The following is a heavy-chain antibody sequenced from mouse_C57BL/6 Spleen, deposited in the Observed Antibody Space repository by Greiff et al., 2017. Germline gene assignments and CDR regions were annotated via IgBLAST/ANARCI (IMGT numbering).Heavy chain of an antibody. J-gene: IGHJ1*03. CDR1: GYTFTDYY. CDR2: IFPGSGST. D-gene: IGHD1-1*01. CDR3: ARSADGSSYDWYFDV. V-gene: IGHV1-75*01. Sequence: QVQLKESGPELVKPGASVKISCKASGYTFTDYYINWVKQRPGQGLEWIGWIFPGSGSTYYNEKFKGKATLTVDKSSSTAYMLLSSLTSEDSAVYFCARSADGSSYDWYFDVWGTGTTVTVSS.